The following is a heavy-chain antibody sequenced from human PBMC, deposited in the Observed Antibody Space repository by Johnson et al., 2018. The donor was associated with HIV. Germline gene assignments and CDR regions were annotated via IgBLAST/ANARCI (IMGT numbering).Heavy chain of an antibody. CDR1: GFTFSSYW. J-gene: IGHJ3*02. CDR3: TTARIRLWSSSAWTGFWAFDI. V-gene: IGHV3-7*05. D-gene: IGHD6-19*01. Sequence: VHLVESGGGLVQPGGSLRLSCAASGFTFSSYWMSWVRQAPGKGLEWVANIKQDGSEKYYVASVRGRFTISRDNAKNSLSLQMNSLRAEDTAVYYCTTARIRLWSSSAWTGFWAFDIWGQGTMVTVSS. CDR2: IKQDGSEK.